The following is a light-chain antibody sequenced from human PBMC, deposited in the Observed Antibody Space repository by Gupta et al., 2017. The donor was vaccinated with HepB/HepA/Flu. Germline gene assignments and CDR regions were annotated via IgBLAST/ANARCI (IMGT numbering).Light chain of an antibody. CDR1: SSDVGGYNF. Sequence: SALTQPPSASGSPGPSVTISCTGTSSDVGGYNFVSWYQQHPGKAPKLMIYEVSKRPAGVPDRFSGSESGNTASLTVSGLQAEDEADYYCSSYAGSINWVFGGGTKLTVL. CDR2: EVS. CDR3: SSYAGSINWV. J-gene: IGLJ3*02. V-gene: IGLV2-8*01.